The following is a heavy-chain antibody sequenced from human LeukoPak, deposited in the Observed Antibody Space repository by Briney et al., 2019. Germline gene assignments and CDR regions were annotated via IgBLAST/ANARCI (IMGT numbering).Heavy chain of an antibody. CDR2: ITGSGSTT. CDR3: ARPGYSYGFDY. Sequence: GESLRLSCAASGFTLANHAMTWVRQAPGKGLEWVSTITGSGSTTYYADSVKGRFTISRDSSKNTLSLQMNSLRAEDTAVYYCARPGYSYGFDYWGQGTLVTVSS. CDR1: GFTLANHA. J-gene: IGHJ4*02. D-gene: IGHD5-18*01. V-gene: IGHV3-23*01.